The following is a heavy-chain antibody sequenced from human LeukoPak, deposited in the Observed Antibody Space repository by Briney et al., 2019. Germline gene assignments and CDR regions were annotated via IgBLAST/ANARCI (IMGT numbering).Heavy chain of an antibody. Sequence: GGSLRLSCAASGFTVSSNYMSWVRQAPGKGLEWVSVIYSGGSTYYADSVKGRFTISRDNSKNTLYLQMNSLRAEDTAVYYCAKGAVAFSFDYWGQGTLVTVSS. CDR2: IYSGGST. V-gene: IGHV3-53*01. J-gene: IGHJ4*02. CDR3: AKGAVAFSFDY. CDR1: GFTVSSNY. D-gene: IGHD6-19*01.